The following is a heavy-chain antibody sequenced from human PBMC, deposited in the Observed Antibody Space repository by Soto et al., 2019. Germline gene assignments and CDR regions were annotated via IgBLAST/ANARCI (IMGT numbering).Heavy chain of an antibody. V-gene: IGHV3-74*01. Sequence: GGSLRLSCAASGFTFSSYWMHWVRQAPGKGLVWVSRINGDGSSLYYADSVKGRLTISRDSAKNTLYLQINSLRDEDTGVYYCERGATGYGTFDYWGQGTLVTVSS. CDR1: GFTFSSYW. CDR2: INGDGSSL. J-gene: IGHJ4*02. D-gene: IGHD5-12*01. CDR3: ERGATGYGTFDY.